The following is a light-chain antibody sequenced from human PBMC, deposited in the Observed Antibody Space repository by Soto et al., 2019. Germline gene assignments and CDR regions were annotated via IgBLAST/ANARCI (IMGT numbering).Light chain of an antibody. J-gene: IGLJ1*01. CDR2: EVT. CDR1: SSDIGSYNL. V-gene: IGLV2-23*02. Sequence: QFVLTQPASVSGAPGQAITIYGTGASSDIGSYNLVSWYQQHPGKAPRLMISEVTKRPSGISNRFSGSKSGNTASLTISGLQAEDEADYYCCSFVHITTSYVFGTGTKVTVL. CDR3: CSFVHITTSYV.